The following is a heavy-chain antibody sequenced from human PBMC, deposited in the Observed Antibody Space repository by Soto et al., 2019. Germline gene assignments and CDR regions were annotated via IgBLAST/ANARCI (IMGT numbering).Heavy chain of an antibody. CDR2: INTNTGNP. CDR3: AREMYYDFWSGYRYYYYYGMDV. J-gene: IGHJ6*02. CDR1: GYTFTSYA. V-gene: IGHV7-4-1*01. Sequence: ASVKVSCKASGYTFTSYAMNWVRQAPGQGLEWMGWINTNTGNPTYAQGFTGRFVFSLDTSVSTAYLQICSLKAEDTAVYYCAREMYYDFWSGYRYYYYYGMDVWGQGTTVTV. D-gene: IGHD3-3*01.